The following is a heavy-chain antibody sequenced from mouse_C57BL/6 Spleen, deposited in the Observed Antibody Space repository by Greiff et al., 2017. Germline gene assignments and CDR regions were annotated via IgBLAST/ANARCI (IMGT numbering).Heavy chain of an antibody. CDR2: ISDGGSYT. V-gene: IGHV5-4*01. D-gene: IGHD1-1*01. CDR3: ARDYGSSGYGYFDV. Sequence: EVKLVESGGGLVKPGGSLKLSCAASGFTFSSYAMSWVRQTPEKRLEWVATISDGGSYTYYPDNVKGRFTISRDNAKNNLYLQMSHLKSEDTAMYYCARDYGSSGYGYFDVWGTGTTVTVSS. J-gene: IGHJ1*03. CDR1: GFTFSSYA.